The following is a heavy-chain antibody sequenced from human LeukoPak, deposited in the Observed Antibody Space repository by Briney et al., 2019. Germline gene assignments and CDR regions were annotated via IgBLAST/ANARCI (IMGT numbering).Heavy chain of an antibody. CDR2: IKEDGSEK. Sequence: PGGSLRLSCAASGFTFSNYWMSWVRQAPGKGLEWVANIKEDGSEKYYVDSVKGRFTISRDNAKSSLYLQMDSLRAEDTAVYYCASRLFRTTNFDYWGQGTLVTVSS. J-gene: IGHJ4*02. V-gene: IGHV3-7*01. D-gene: IGHD2-21*01. CDR1: GFTFSNYW. CDR3: ASRLFRTTNFDY.